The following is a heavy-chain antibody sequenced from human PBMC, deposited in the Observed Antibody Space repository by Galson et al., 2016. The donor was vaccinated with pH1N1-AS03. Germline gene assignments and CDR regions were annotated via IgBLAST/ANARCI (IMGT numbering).Heavy chain of an antibody. Sequence: SLRLSCAVSGITFSSSSMNWVRQAPGKGLEWVASISSGGNAIYYADKLKGRFAVSRDNANNLLFLQMNSLRAEDTAVYYCARAPYFGSGSRAFDYWGQGTLVTVSS. CDR1: GITFSSSS. J-gene: IGHJ4*02. V-gene: IGHV3-21*06. CDR3: ARAPYFGSGSRAFDY. D-gene: IGHD3-10*01. CDR2: ISSGGNAI.